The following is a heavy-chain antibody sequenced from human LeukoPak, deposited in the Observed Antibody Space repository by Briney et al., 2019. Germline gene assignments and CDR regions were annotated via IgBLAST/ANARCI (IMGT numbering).Heavy chain of an antibody. Sequence: GGXLRLSCAASGFTFDDYAMHWVRQAPGKGLEGVSGISWNSGSIVYADSVKGGFTISRDKEKNSLYLQMNSLRAEDMALYYCARGDRFRYSYADYWGQGTLVTVSS. CDR1: GFTFDDYA. V-gene: IGHV3-9*03. J-gene: IGHJ4*02. CDR3: ARGDRFRYSYADY. CDR2: ISWNSGSI. D-gene: IGHD5-18*01.